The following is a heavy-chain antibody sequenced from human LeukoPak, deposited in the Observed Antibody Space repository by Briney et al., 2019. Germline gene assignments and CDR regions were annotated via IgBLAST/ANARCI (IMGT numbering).Heavy chain of an antibody. V-gene: IGHV4-59*01. CDR3: ARGKWLGSLFDY. CDR1: GGSISNYY. D-gene: IGHD6-19*01. CDR2: IYYSGST. Sequence: PSETLSLTCTVSGGSISNYYWSWIRQPPGKGLEWIGYIYYSGSTNYNPSLKSRVTISVDTSKNQFSLKLSSVTAADTAVYYCARGKWLGSLFDYWGQGTLVTVSS. J-gene: IGHJ4*02.